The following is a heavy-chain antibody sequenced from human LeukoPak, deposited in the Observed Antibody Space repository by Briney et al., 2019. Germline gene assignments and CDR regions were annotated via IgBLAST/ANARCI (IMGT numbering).Heavy chain of an antibody. Sequence: SETLSLTCTVSGGSMSTYYWSWIRQSPGKGPEWVGYIYYSGYTNYNPSLKSRASISLDTSKNLCSLSLSSVTAADTAVYYCARHAIYSGDYSYWFDPWGLGTLVTVSS. CDR3: ARHAIYSGDYSYWFDP. V-gene: IGHV4-59*08. J-gene: IGHJ5*02. CDR1: GGSMSTYY. D-gene: IGHD1-26*01. CDR2: IYYSGYT.